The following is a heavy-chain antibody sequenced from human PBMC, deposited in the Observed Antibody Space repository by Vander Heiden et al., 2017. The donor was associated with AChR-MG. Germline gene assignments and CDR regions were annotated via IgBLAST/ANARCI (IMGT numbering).Heavy chain of an antibody. D-gene: IGHD3-9*01. CDR2: ISYDGSNK. Sequence: QVQLVESGGGVVQSGRSLRLSCAASGFTFSSYAMHWVRQAPGKGLEWVAVISYDGSNKYYADSVKGRFTISRDNSKNTLYLQMNSLRAEDTAVYYCARPYYDILTGSPFDPWGQGTLVTVSS. CDR3: ARPYYDILTGSPFDP. J-gene: IGHJ5*02. V-gene: IGHV3-30-3*01. CDR1: GFTFSSYA.